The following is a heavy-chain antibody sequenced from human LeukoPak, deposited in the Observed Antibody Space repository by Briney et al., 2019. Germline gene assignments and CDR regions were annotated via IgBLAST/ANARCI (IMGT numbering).Heavy chain of an antibody. V-gene: IGHV1-24*01. CDR1: GYTLTELS. D-gene: IGHD2-15*01. Sequence: ASVKVSCKVSGYTLTELSMHWVRQAPGKGLEWMGGFDPEDGETIYAQKFQGRVTMTEDTSTDTAYMELSSLRSEDTAVYYCATVPQKYCSGGSCYSDYYYGMDVWGQGTTVTVSS. J-gene: IGHJ6*02. CDR2: FDPEDGET. CDR3: ATVPQKYCSGGSCYSDYYYGMDV.